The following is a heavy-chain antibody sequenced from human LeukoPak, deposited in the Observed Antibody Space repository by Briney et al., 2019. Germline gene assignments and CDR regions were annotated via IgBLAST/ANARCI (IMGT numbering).Heavy chain of an antibody. Sequence: GGSLRLSCAASGFTFSSYGMHWVRQAPGKGLEWVAFIRYDGSNKYYADSVKGRFTISRDNSKNTLYLQMNSLRAEDTAVYYCAKAARAYCSGGSCYSDYYYMDVWGKGTTVTISS. CDR1: GFTFSSYG. CDR2: IRYDGSNK. D-gene: IGHD2-15*01. J-gene: IGHJ6*03. V-gene: IGHV3-30*02. CDR3: AKAARAYCSGGSCYSDYYYMDV.